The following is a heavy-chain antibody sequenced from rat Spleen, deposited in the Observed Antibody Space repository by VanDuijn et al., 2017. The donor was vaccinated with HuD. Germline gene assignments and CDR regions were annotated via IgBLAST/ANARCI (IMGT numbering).Heavy chain of an antibody. Sequence: EVQLVESGGGLVQPGRSMILSCAASGFTFDSFPMAWVRQAPTRGLEWVATITTSGGSTYYRDSVKGRFTISRDNAKRTLYLQMDSLRSEDTANYYCTMGSHYHDVPYYYEYWGQGVMVTVSA. CDR3: TMGSHYHDVPYYYEY. J-gene: IGHJ2*01. D-gene: IGHD1-12*02. CDR2: ITTSGGST. V-gene: IGHV5-46*01. CDR1: GFTFDSFP.